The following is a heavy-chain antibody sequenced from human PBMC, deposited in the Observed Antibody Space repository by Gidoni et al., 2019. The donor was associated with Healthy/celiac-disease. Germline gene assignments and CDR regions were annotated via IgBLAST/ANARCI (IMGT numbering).Heavy chain of an antibody. Sequence: EVQLVQSGAEVQKPGASLKISSKGSVYSFTSYWIGWVGQMPGKGLEWLGITYPGDSDTRYSPSFQGQVTISADKSISTAYLQWSSLKASDTAMYYCARVDHYYDILTGYSGQFDYWGQGTLVTVSS. V-gene: IGHV5-51*03. CDR2: TYPGDSDT. CDR1: VYSFTSYW. D-gene: IGHD3-9*01. CDR3: ARVDHYYDILTGYSGQFDY. J-gene: IGHJ4*02.